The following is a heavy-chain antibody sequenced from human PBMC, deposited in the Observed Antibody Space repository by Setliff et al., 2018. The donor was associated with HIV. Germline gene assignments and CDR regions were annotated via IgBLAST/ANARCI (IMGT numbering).Heavy chain of an antibody. Sequence: SETLSLTCVAYGGSLSSHYWSWIRQPPGKGLEWIGSIYYSGSTNYNPSLKSRVTISVDTSKNQFSLKLSSVTAADTAVYYCARAPGAYYYDSSGYPIGIRFDYWGQGTLVTVSS. CDR2: IYYSGST. V-gene: IGHV4-59*08. CDR1: GGSLSSHY. J-gene: IGHJ4*02. D-gene: IGHD3-22*01. CDR3: ARAPGAYYYDSSGYPIGIRFDY.